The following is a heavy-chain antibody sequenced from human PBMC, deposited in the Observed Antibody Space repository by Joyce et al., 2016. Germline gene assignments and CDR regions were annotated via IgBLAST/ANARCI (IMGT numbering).Heavy chain of an antibody. D-gene: IGHD3-16*01. CDR1: GYNFITHW. J-gene: IGHJ4*02. CDR2: IDVTDSYT. CDR3: ARIPPFSDSYYFDQ. V-gene: IGHV5-10-1*03. Sequence: EVQLVQSGAEVKKPGESLTISCKGSGYNFITHWITWVRQMPGKGLEWMGRIDVTDSYTNDNPSFEGHVTISGDRSISTAYLQWSSLKASDTAMYYCARIPPFSDSYYFDQWGQGTLVTVSS.